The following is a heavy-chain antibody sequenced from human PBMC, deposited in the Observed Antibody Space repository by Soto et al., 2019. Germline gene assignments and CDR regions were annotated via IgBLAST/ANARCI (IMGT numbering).Heavy chain of an antibody. Sequence: QVQLVQSGAEVKKPGASVKVSCKASGYTFTGYYMHWVQQAPGQGLEWMGWINPNSGGTNYAQKFQGWVTMTRDTSXSXXYMELSRLRSDDTAVYYCARATPPLGGVIVSYFDYWGQGTLVTVSS. CDR2: INPNSGGT. D-gene: IGHD3-16*02. J-gene: IGHJ4*02. CDR3: ARATPPLGGVIVSYFDY. V-gene: IGHV1-2*04. CDR1: GYTFTGYY.